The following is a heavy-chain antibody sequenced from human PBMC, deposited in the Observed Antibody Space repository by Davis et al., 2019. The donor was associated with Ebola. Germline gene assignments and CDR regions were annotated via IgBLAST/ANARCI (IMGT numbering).Heavy chain of an antibody. D-gene: IGHD4-17*01. CDR1: GYTLTELS. CDR2: FDPEDGET. V-gene: IGHV1-24*01. J-gene: IGHJ4*02. Sequence: ASVKVSCKVSGYTLTELSMHWVRQAPGKGLEWMGGFDPEDGETIYAQKFQGRVTMTEDTSTDTAYMELSSLRSEDAAVYYCATDSMTTVTFVYWGQGTLVTVSS. CDR3: ATDSMTTVTFVY.